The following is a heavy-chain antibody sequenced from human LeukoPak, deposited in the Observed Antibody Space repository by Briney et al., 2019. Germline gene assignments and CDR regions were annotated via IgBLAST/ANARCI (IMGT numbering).Heavy chain of an antibody. D-gene: IGHD1-26*01. V-gene: IGHV3-64*01. CDR2: ISSDGGST. CDR3: ARGPRIGELLKWVY. Sequence: PGGSLRLSCAASGFTFSNYAMHWVRQAPGKGLECVSVISSDGGSTYYANSVKGRFTISRDNSKNTLSLQMGSLRAEDMAVYYCARGPRIGELLKWVYWGQGTLVTVSS. J-gene: IGHJ4*02. CDR1: GFTFSNYA.